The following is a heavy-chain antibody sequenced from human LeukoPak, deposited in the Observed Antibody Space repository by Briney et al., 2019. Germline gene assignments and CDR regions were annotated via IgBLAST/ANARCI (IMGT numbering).Heavy chain of an antibody. D-gene: IGHD2-15*01. CDR3: ARDIVVVVGDNWFDP. Sequence: SETLSLTCAVYGGSFSGYYWSWIRQPPGKGLKWIGEINHSGSTNYNPSLKSRVTISVDTSKNQFSLKLSSVTAADTAVYYCARDIVVVVGDNWFDPWGQGTLVTVSS. CDR2: INHSGST. V-gene: IGHV4-34*01. CDR1: GGSFSGYY. J-gene: IGHJ5*02.